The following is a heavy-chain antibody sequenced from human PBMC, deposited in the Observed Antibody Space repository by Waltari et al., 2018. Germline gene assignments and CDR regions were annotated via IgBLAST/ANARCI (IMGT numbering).Heavy chain of an antibody. D-gene: IGHD3-16*01. Sequence: QLHLQESGPGLVQPSATLSLTCSVSGRSITSNRHYWGWIRQPPGKGLEWTATSSYSGATYNNPSLKSRVTISGDTSKNQFSLKLSSVTAADTGVYYCATYVGASIGTAAFDVWGQGTMVTVSS. CDR1: GRSITSNRHY. CDR2: SSYSGAT. V-gene: IGHV4-39*01. J-gene: IGHJ3*01. CDR3: ATYVGASIGTAAFDV.